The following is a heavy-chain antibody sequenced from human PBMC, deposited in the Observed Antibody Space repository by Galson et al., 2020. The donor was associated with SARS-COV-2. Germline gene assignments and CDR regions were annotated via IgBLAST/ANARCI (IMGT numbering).Heavy chain of an antibody. CDR2: ISSSSSYI. CDR1: GFTFSSYS. V-gene: IGHV3-21*01. CDR3: ARDSGYYDSSGYQNA. D-gene: IGHD3-22*01. Sequence: GESLKISCAASGFTFSSYSMNWVRQAPGKGLEWVSSISSSSSYIYYADSVKGRFTISRDNAKNSLYLQMNSLRAEDTAVYYCARDSGYYDSSGYQNAWGQGTLVTVSS. J-gene: IGHJ5*02.